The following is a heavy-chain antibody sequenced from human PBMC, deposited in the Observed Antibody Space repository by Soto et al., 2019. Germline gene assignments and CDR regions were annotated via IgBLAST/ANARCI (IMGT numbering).Heavy chain of an antibody. CDR3: ASEHVGGSYDFWSGYSPTDYGMDV. J-gene: IGHJ6*02. D-gene: IGHD3-3*01. CDR2: IIPIFDTA. V-gene: IGHV1-69*06. Sequence: GASVKVSCKASGGTFSSYAISWVRQAPGQGLEWMGGIIPIFDTANYAQKFQGRVTITADKSTSTAYMELSSLRSEDTAVYYCASEHVGGSYDFWSGYSPTDYGMDVWGQGTTVTVSS. CDR1: GGTFSSYA.